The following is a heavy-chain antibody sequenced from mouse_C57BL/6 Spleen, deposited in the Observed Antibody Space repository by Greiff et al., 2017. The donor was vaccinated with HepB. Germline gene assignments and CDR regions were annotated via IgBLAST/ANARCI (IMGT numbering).Heavy chain of an antibody. CDR3: ARLITTVVATRYFDV. Sequence: EVMLVESGGGLVKPGGSLKLSCAASGFTFSSYAMSWVRQTPEKRLEWVATISDGGSYTYYPDNVKGRFTIYRDNAKNNLYLQMSHLKSEDTAMYYCARLITTVVATRYFDVWGTGTTVTVSS. CDR1: GFTFSSYA. D-gene: IGHD1-1*01. CDR2: ISDGGSYT. J-gene: IGHJ1*03. V-gene: IGHV5-4*03.